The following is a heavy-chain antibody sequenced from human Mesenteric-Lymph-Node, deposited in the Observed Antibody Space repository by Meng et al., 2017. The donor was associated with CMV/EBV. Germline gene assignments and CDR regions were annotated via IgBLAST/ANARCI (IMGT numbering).Heavy chain of an antibody. V-gene: IGHV4-61*01. CDR3: ARGALGSFDL. D-gene: IGHD3-16*01. Sequence: TCTVSGGSVSSASYHWTWIRQLPGKGLECLGYIYHNGYTNYNPSLKSRVTISVDTSRNQFSLKLTSVTAADTAVYYCARGALGSFDLWGRGTLVTVSS. CDR1: GGSVSSASYH. CDR2: IYHNGYT. J-gene: IGHJ2*01.